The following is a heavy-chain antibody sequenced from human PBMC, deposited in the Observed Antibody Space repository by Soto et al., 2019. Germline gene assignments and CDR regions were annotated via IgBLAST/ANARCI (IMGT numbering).Heavy chain of an antibody. Sequence: PSPTLAGSCGSLTPLGFSWGWIRAPPGKGLEWIGYIFHSGISYSNPSLKGRVTMSVDGSKNRFSLRLSSVTAADTAVYYCARRISARTYYFDYWGQGTLVTVSS. CDR1: CGSLTPLGFS. J-gene: IGHJ4*02. CDR2: IFHSGIS. CDR3: ARRISARTYYFDY. D-gene: IGHD6-6*01. V-gene: IGHV4-30-2*01.